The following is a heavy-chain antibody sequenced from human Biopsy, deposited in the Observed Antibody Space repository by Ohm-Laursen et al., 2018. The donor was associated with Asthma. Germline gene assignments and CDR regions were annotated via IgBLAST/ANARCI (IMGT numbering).Heavy chain of an antibody. CDR1: GFTFSDYA. V-gene: IGHV3-30-3*01. CDR3: ARASVVKHYYYYGMDV. CDR2: ISYDGSDK. J-gene: IGHJ6*02. Sequence: SLRLSCTASGFTFSDYAIYWVRQAPSKGLEWVAFISYDGSDKFYADSVKGRFTTSRDNSQNTLDLHMNRLTFEDTAVYYCARASVVKHYYYYGMDVWGPGTTVTVFS.